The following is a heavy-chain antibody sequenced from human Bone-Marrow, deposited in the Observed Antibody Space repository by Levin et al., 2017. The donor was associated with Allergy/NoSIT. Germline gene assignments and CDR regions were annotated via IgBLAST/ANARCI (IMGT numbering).Heavy chain of an antibody. V-gene: IGHV4-61*01. CDR1: GGSVDSETYF. CDR2: IYYIGST. D-gene: IGHD2-21*01. J-gene: IGHJ4*02. CDR3: ARMLRVATAPYYFDS. Sequence: KASETLSLTCTVSGGSVDSETYFWSWVRQPPGKRLEWIGYIYYIGSTNYNHSLKNRVTISIDTSKSQFSLQLHSVTAADTAVYYCARMLRVATAPYYFDSWGPGSLVTVSP.